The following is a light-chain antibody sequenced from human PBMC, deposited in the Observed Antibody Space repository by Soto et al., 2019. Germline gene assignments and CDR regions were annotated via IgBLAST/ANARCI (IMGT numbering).Light chain of an antibody. CDR2: EVS. Sequence: QSVLTHPASVSGSPGQSMTISCTGTNSDDCGYNYVSCYQPHPGRAPKLMISEVSNRPTGVSNRFSGSKSGTKASLTISVRPIEHEPDDNCSSYITRSTLDFRPGTQGTV. CDR3: SSYITRSTLD. V-gene: IGLV2-14*01. CDR1: NSDDCGYNY. J-gene: IGLJ1*01.